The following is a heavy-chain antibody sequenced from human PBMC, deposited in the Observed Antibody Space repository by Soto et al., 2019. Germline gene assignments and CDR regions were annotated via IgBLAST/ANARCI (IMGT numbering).Heavy chain of an antibody. J-gene: IGHJ6*02. D-gene: IGHD2-15*01. Sequence: QVQLQESGPGLVKPSETLSLTCTVSGGSISSYYWRWIRQPPGKGLEWIGYIYYSGSTNYNPSLKSRVTISVDTSKNQFSLKLSSVNAADTAVYYCARVRVDNYYGMDVWGQGTTVTVSS. CDR2: IYYSGST. CDR3: ARVRVDNYYGMDV. CDR1: GGSISSYY. V-gene: IGHV4-59*01.